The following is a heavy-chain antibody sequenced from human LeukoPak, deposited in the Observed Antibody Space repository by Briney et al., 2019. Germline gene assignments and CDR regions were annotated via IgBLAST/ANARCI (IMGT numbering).Heavy chain of an antibody. CDR1: GFTFSSYA. V-gene: IGHV3-23*01. CDR2: ISGSGGST. J-gene: IGHJ4*02. D-gene: IGHD6-13*01. Sequence: GGSLRLSCSASGFTFSSYAMHWVRQAPGKGLEWVSAISGSGGSTYYADSVKGRFTISRDNSKNTLYLQMNSLRAEDTAVYYCAKVGSSNPLFDYWGQGTLVTVSS. CDR3: AKVGSSNPLFDY.